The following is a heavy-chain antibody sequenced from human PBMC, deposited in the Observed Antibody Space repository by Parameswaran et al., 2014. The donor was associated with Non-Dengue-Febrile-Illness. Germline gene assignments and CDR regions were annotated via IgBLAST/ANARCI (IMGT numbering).Heavy chain of an antibody. V-gene: IGHV3-11*06. CDR3: ARDSPNDY. Sequence: VRQMPGKGLEWVSYISSSSSYTNYADSVKGRFTISRDNAKNSLYLQMNSLRAEDTAVYYCARDSPNDYWGQGTLVTVSS. J-gene: IGHJ4*02. CDR2: ISSSSSYT.